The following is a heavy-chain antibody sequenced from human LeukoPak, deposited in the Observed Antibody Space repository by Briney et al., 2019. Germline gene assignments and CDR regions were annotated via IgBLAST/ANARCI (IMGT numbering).Heavy chain of an antibody. D-gene: IGHD3-10*01. Sequence: SETLSLTCTVSGGSISSSSYYWGWIRQPPGKGLEWIGSIYYSGSTYYNPSLKSRVTISVDTSKNQFSLKLNSVTAADTAVYYCASPLWFGELLQDYWGQGTLVTVSS. CDR2: IYYSGST. V-gene: IGHV4-39*01. J-gene: IGHJ4*02. CDR3: ASPLWFGELLQDY. CDR1: GGSISSSSYY.